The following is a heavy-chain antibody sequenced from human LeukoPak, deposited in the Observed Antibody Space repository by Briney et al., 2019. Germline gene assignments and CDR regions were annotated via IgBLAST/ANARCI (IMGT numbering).Heavy chain of an antibody. CDR1: GFTFSSYD. CDR2: IWYDGSNK. V-gene: IGHV3-33*01. CDR3: TRGETVTRY. J-gene: IGHJ1*01. D-gene: IGHD4-17*01. Sequence: GGSLRLSCAASGFTFSSYDMHWVRQAPGKGLEWVAVIWYDGSNKYYADSVKGRFTISRGNSKNTLYLQMNNLRAEDTAVYYCTRGETVTRYWGQGTLVTVSS.